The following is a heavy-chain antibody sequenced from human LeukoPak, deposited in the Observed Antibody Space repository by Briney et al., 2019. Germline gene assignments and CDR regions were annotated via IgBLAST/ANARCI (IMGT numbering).Heavy chain of an antibody. CDR2: ISGSGGST. V-gene: IGHV3-23*01. CDR1: GFTFTSFA. D-gene: IGHD6-13*01. J-gene: IGHJ3*02. Sequence: AGGSLRLSCAASGFTFTSFAMTWVRKAPGTGRGRVSGISGSGGSTYYADSVKGRFIIYRDNSKSTVYLQMNSLRGEDSALYFCAKTRKRSSPSRDAFDIWGQGTMVTVSS. CDR3: AKTRKRSSPSRDAFDI.